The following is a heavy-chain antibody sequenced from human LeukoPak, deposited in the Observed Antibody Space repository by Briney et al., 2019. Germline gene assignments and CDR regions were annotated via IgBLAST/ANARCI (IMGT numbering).Heavy chain of an antibody. CDR2: ISWNSGSI. CDR1: GFIFNNYA. J-gene: IGHJ6*02. CDR3: ARDPGRRQWLIIYNGMDV. D-gene: IGHD6-19*01. Sequence: HPGGSLRLSCAGSGFIFNNYAMHWVRQPPGKGLEWVSGISWNSGSIDYADSVKGRFTISRDNAKNSLYLQMNSLRAEDTAVYYCARDPGRRQWLIIYNGMDVWGQGTTVTVSS. V-gene: IGHV3-9*01.